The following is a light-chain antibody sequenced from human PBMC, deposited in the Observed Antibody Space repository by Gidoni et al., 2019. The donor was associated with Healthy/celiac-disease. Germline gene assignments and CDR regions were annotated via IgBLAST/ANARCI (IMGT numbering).Light chain of an antibody. CDR3: AAWDDSLNGV. J-gene: IGLJ3*02. CDR2: SNN. Sequence: QPVLTQPPSASGTPGQRVHISCSGSSSNIGSNTVNWYQQPPGTAPKLLIYSNNQRPSGVPDRFSGSKSGTSASLAISGLQSEDEADYYCAAWDDSLNGVFGGGTKLTVL. V-gene: IGLV1-44*01. CDR1: SSNIGSNT.